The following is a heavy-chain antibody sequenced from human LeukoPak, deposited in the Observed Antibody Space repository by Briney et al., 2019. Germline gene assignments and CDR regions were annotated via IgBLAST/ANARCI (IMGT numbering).Heavy chain of an antibody. Sequence: GGSLRLSCAASGFTVSSNYMSWVRQAPGKGLEWVSVIYSGGSTYYADSVKGRFTISRDNSKNTLYLQMNSLRAEDTAVYYCARDPDFSAFDIWGRGTLVTVSS. V-gene: IGHV3-53*01. J-gene: IGHJ3*02. CDR3: ARDPDFSAFDI. CDR1: GFTVSSNY. D-gene: IGHD4-11*01. CDR2: IYSGGST.